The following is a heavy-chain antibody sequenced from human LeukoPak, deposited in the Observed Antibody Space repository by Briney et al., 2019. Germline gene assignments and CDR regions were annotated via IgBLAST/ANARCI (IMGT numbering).Heavy chain of an antibody. Sequence: PSETQSLTCSVSGGFISSYYWSWIRQPAGKGLEWIGRIYTSGSTNYNPSLKSRVTISVDTSKNHFSLKVTSMTAADTGIYYCSRSLPGAVGAADLWGQGTLVTVSS. CDR2: IYTSGST. D-gene: IGHD6-13*01. CDR1: GGFISSYY. J-gene: IGHJ5*02. V-gene: IGHV4-4*07. CDR3: SRSLPGAVGAADL.